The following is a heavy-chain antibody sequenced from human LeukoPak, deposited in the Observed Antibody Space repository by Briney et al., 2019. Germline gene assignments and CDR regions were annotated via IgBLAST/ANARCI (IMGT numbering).Heavy chain of an antibody. J-gene: IGHJ5*02. V-gene: IGHV3-23*01. D-gene: IGHD6-19*01. CDR2: ISSSGGST. Sequence: TGGSLRLFCAASGFTFSSYAMTWVRQAPGKGLQWVSAISSSGGSTYYADSVKGRFTISRDNSKNTLFLQMNSLRAEDTAVYYCAKDSFRSSSGVDPWGQGTLVTVSS. CDR3: AKDSFRSSSGVDP. CDR1: GFTFSSYA.